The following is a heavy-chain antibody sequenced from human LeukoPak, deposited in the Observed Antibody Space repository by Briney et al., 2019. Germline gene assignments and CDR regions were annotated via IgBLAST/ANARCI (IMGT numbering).Heavy chain of an antibody. V-gene: IGHV4-4*02. CDR1: GGSISGNNW. J-gene: IGHJ4*02. CDR2: IYHYGTT. Sequence: SGTLSLTCAVSGGSISGNNWWTWVRQAPGKGLEWIGEIYHYGTTDYNPSLKGRVTISVDKSKNQFSLKFNSVTAADTAVYYCARGPSLGAHLDYWGQGTLVTVSS. D-gene: IGHD1-26*01. CDR3: ARGPSLGAHLDY.